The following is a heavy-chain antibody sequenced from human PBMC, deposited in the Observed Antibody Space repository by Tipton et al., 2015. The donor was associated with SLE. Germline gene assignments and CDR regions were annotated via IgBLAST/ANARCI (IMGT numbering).Heavy chain of an antibody. CDR1: GFTFDDYA. Sequence: SLRLSCAASGFTFDDYAMHWVRQAPGKGLEWVSGISWNSGSIDYADSVKGRFTISRDNAKNSLYLQMNSLRAEDTALYYCAQDGGYFDYWGQGTLVTVSS. V-gene: IGHV3-9*01. CDR2: ISWNSGSI. J-gene: IGHJ4*02. D-gene: IGHD3-16*01. CDR3: AQDGGYFDY.